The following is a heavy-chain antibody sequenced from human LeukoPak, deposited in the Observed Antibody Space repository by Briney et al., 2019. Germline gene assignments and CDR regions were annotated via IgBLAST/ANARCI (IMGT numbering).Heavy chain of an antibody. CDR3: ASRIVGTPDYFDY. CDR1: GFTFSTYW. Sequence: PGGSLRLSCAASGFTFSTYWMSWVRQAPGKGLEWVANIQQDANEKYYVDSVRGRFTISRDNAKNSLYLQMNSLRVEDTAVYYCASRIVGTPDYFDYWGQGTLVTVSS. CDR2: IQQDANEK. J-gene: IGHJ4*02. D-gene: IGHD1-26*01. V-gene: IGHV3-7*01.